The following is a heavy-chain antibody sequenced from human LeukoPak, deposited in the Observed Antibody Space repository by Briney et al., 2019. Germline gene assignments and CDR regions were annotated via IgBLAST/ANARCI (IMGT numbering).Heavy chain of an antibody. V-gene: IGHV4-39*07. J-gene: IGHJ4*02. CDR2: ILYNGGT. Sequence: SETLSLTCTVSGGSISSSVYYWGWIRQPPGKGLEWIGSILYNGGTFYNPSLKSRVTISVDTSKNQFSLKLSSVTAADTAVYYCARVSAIAVANYWGQGTLVTVSS. CDR1: GGSISSSVYY. D-gene: IGHD6-19*01. CDR3: ARVSAIAVANY.